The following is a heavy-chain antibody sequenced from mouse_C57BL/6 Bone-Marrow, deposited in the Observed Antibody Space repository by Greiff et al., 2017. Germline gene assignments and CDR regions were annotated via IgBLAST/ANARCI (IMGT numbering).Heavy chain of an antibody. V-gene: IGHV1-85*01. CDR2: IYPRDGST. D-gene: IGHD2-1*01. CDR3: ARSIYGNFSSYWYFDV. Sequence: SGPELVKPGASVKLSCKASGYTFTSYDINWVKQRPGQGLEWIGWIYPRDGSTKYNEKFKGKATLTVDTSSSTAYMELHSLTSEDSAVYFCARSIYGNFSSYWYFDVWGTGTTVTVSS. J-gene: IGHJ1*03. CDR1: GYTFTSYD.